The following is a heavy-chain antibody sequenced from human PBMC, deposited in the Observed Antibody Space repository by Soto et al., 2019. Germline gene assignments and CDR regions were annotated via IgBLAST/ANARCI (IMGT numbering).Heavy chain of an antibody. D-gene: IGHD6-19*01. CDR1: GVSISTSNW. CDR3: AKSVGWYAIDS. V-gene: IGHV4-4*02. J-gene: IGHJ4*02. CDR2: MLHSGAT. Sequence: QVQLQESGPGLVKPSGTLSLTCAVSGVSISTSNWWGWVRQSPGKGLEWIGDMLHSGATSYNPSLKSRVTISVDKAKNQFSLKLNSVTAADTAVYYCAKSVGWYAIDSWGQGTLVIVSS.